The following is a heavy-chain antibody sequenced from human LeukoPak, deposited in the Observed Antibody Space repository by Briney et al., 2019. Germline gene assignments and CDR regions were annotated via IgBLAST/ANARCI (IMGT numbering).Heavy chain of an antibody. V-gene: IGHV4-34*01. CDR2: INHSGST. CDR1: GGSFSGDY. Sequence: SETLSLTCAVYGGSFSGDYWSWIRQPPGKGREWIGEINHSGSTNYNPSPKSRVTISVNTSKNQFSLKLSSVTAADTAVYYCARGLRLPPCYFDYRGQGTLVTVSS. D-gene: IGHD4-11*01. J-gene: IGHJ4*02. CDR3: ARGLRLPPCYFDY.